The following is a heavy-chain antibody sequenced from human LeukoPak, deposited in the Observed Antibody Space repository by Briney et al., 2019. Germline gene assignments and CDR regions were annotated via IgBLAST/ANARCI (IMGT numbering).Heavy chain of an antibody. D-gene: IGHD2-8*01. V-gene: IGHV3-53*01. CDR2: IYSGGST. Sequence: PGGSLRLSCAASGFTVSSNYMSWVRQAPGKGLEWVSLIYSGGSTYYADSVKGQFTISRDNSKNTLYLQMNTLRAEDTAVYYCARDLGCTNGVCYRTLVDYWGQGTLVTVSS. J-gene: IGHJ4*02. CDR1: GFTVSSNY. CDR3: ARDLGCTNGVCYRTLVDY.